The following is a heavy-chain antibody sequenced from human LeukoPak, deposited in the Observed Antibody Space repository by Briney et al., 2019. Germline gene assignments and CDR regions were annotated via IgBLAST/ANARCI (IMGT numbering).Heavy chain of an antibody. CDR2: ISASGSGT. CDR3: AKDNGRLVRGTIDY. D-gene: IGHD3-10*01. V-gene: IGHV3-23*01. J-gene: IGHJ4*02. Sequence: GGSLRLSCAASGFSFSVYAMTWVRQAPGKGLELVSGISASGSGTYYADSVKGWFTISRDNSKNTLYLQMNSLRVEDTAVYYCAKDNGRLVRGTIDYWGQGTLVPVSS. CDR1: GFSFSVYA.